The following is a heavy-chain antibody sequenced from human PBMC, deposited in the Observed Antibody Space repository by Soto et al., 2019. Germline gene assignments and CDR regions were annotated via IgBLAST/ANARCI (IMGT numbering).Heavy chain of an antibody. CDR3: XXXXXXXXXXXXVDY. V-gene: IGHV1-3*01. CDR1: GYTFTSYA. Sequence: QVQLVQSGAEVKKPGASVKVSCKASGYTFTSYAMHWVRQAXXXXXXXMGWINASNGNTKYSQKFQGRVTITRDTXXXXXXXXXXXXXXXXXXXXXXXXXXXXXXXXXXVDYWGQGTLVTVSS. CDR2: INASNGNT. J-gene: IGHJ4*02.